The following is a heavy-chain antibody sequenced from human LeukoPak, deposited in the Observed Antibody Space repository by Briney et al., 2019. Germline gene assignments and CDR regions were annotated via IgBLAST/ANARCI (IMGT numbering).Heavy chain of an antibody. V-gene: IGHV3-33*01. J-gene: IGHJ4*02. CDR3: ARDPEVGSSSWTGFDY. Sequence: GGSLRLSCAASGFTFSTYGMHWVRQAPGKGLEWVAVIWYDESTKYYGDSVKGRFTISRDNAKNSLYLQMNSLRAEDTAVYYCARDPEVGSSSWTGFDYWGQGTLVTVSS. CDR1: GFTFSTYG. D-gene: IGHD6-13*01. CDR2: IWYDESTK.